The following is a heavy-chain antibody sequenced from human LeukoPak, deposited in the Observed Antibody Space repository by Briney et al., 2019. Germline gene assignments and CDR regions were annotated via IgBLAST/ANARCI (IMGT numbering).Heavy chain of an antibody. Sequence: SGTLSLTCAVSGGSISSDNWWIWVRQPPGKGLEWIGEIYHSGRANYNPSLKSRVSTSVDASKNQFSLNLSSVIAADTAVYYCARKVVRGVICWFDAWGQGTLVTVSS. D-gene: IGHD3-10*01. V-gene: IGHV4-4*02. CDR1: GGSISSDNW. CDR3: ARKVVRGVICWFDA. CDR2: IYHSGRA. J-gene: IGHJ5*02.